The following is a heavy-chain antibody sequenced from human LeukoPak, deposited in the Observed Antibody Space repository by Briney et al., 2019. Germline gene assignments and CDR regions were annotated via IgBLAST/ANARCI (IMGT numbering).Heavy chain of an antibody. V-gene: IGHV4-39*01. CDR3: ARLLGTHINYFDP. CDR1: GGSISNSSYY. J-gene: IGHJ5*02. CDR2: IYYSGST. D-gene: IGHD2-21*01. Sequence: SETLSLTCTVSGGSISNSSYYWGWIRQPPGKGLEWIGSIYYSGSTYYNPSLKSRVTIPVDTSKNQFSLKLGSVTAADTAVYYCARLLGTHINYFDPWGQGTLVTVSS.